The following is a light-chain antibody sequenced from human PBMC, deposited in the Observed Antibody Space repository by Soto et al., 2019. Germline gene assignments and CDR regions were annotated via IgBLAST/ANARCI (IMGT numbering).Light chain of an antibody. V-gene: IGLV1-51*01. CDR1: SSNIGNNY. J-gene: IGLJ3*02. CDR2: DNN. Sequence: QSVLTQPPSVSAAPGQKVTISCSGSSSNIGNNYVSWYQQLPGTAPKLLIYDNNKRPSGIPDRFSGSKSGTSATLGITGLETGDEADYYCGTWDSIGVFGGGTKLTVL. CDR3: GTWDSIGV.